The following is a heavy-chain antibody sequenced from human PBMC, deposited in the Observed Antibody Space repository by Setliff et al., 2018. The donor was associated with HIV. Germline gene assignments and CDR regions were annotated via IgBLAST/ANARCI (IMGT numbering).Heavy chain of an antibody. V-gene: IGHV3-30*02. CDR3: ARVASGTYHFDY. D-gene: IGHD1-26*01. CDR1: GFIFSRYG. J-gene: IGHJ4*02. Sequence: GGSLRLSCAASGFIFSRYGMHWVRQAPGKVLDWVALIRYDGSYAYYADSVKGRFTVSRDNSKNTLYLQLNSVRGEDTAVYYCARVASGTYHFDYWGQGTLVTVSS. CDR2: IRYDGSYA.